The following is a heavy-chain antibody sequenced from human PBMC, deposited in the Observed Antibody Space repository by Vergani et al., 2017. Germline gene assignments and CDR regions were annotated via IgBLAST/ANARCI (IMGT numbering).Heavy chain of an antibody. D-gene: IGHD5-24*01. Sequence: QAQLVQSGAEVKKPGASVKVSCKASGYTFTSYDINWVRPATGQGLGWMVWMNPNHGNTGYAQKFQGRVTITRDTSASTVNRELSSLRTEDTAVYYCARDLGEMATNWGYFDDWGQGTLVTVSS. V-gene: IGHV1-8*03. J-gene: IGHJ4*02. CDR2: MNPNHGNT. CDR3: ARDLGEMATNWGYFDD. CDR1: GYTFTSYD.